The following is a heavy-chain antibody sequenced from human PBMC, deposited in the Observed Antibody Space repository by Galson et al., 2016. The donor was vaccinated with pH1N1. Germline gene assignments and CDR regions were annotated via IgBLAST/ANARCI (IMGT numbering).Heavy chain of an antibody. Sequence: SETLSLTCSVSDGSTKSSDYYWGWVRQPPGRGLEWIASIYYSGITHYKESLKSRLLISVDTSKNQFSLRLTSVTAADTAVYFCLRHPRFSSRRAVDFDYWGQGIQVIVSS. CDR3: LRHPRFSSRRAVDFDY. J-gene: IGHJ4*02. V-gene: IGHV4-39*01. CDR1: DGSTKSSDYY. CDR2: IYYSGIT.